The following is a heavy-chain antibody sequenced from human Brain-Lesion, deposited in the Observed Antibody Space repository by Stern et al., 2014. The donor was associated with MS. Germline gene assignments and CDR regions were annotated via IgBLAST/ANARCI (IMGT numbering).Heavy chain of an antibody. CDR2: IFNSGRT. Sequence: VQLLESGPGLVKPSQTLSLSCTVSGGSISSGGYYWSWIRQPAGKGLEWIGRIFNSGRTSSNPPLKSRGTISIDTSQNQFSLRLNSMTAADTAVYYCARGRVVPGFQYYATDVWGQGTTVIVSS. CDR1: GGSISSGGYY. D-gene: IGHD2-2*01. CDR3: ARGRVVPGFQYYATDV. J-gene: IGHJ6*02. V-gene: IGHV4-61*02.